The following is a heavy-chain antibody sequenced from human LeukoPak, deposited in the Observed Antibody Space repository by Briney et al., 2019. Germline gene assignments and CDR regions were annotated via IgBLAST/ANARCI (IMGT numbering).Heavy chain of an antibody. CDR1: GYTLTELS. D-gene: IGHD1-20*01. J-gene: IGHJ6*03. Sequence: ASVKVSCKVSGYTLTELSMHWVRRAPVKGLEWMGGFDPEDGETIYAQKFQGRVTMTEDTSTDTAYMGLSSLRSEDTAVYYCATSSGNWIQPQYYYYYMDVWGKGTTVTVSS. CDR2: FDPEDGET. V-gene: IGHV1-24*01. CDR3: ATSSGNWIQPQYYYYYMDV.